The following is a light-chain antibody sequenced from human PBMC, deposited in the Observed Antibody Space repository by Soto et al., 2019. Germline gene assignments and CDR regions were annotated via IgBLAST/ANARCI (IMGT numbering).Light chain of an antibody. Sequence: QSVLTQPPSVSEAPRQRVTISCSGSSSNIGNNAVNWYQHLPGTAPKLLIFSNDQRPSGVPDRFSGSKSGTSASLAISGLQSEDEADYFCTTWDDSLNGPVFGGGTKVTVL. CDR2: SND. J-gene: IGLJ2*01. CDR3: TTWDDSLNGPV. CDR1: SSNIGNNA. V-gene: IGLV1-36*01.